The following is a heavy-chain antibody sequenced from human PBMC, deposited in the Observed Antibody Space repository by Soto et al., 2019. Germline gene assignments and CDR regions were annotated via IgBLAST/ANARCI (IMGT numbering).Heavy chain of an antibody. D-gene: IGHD6-13*01. Sequence: QVQLVQYGAEVKKPGASVKVSCKASGYTFTSYAMHWVRQAPGQRLEWMGWINAGNGNTKYSQKFQGRVTITRDTSASTAYMELSRLRSEDTAVYYSAREGSCSWYQAYWGQGTLVTVSS. CDR2: INAGNGNT. CDR3: AREGSCSWYQAY. J-gene: IGHJ4*02. V-gene: IGHV1-3*01. CDR1: GYTFTSYA.